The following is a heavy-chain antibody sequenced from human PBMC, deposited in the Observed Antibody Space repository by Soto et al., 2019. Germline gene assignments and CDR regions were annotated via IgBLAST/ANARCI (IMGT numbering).Heavy chain of an antibody. V-gene: IGHV4-39*01. CDR2: FYYFGNT. CDR1: GDSISSRLYY. D-gene: IGHD3-3*01. CDR3: ATSTMTSNWFDP. Sequence: SETLSLTCSVSGDSISSRLYYWGWIRQPPGKGLEWIGNFYYFGNTYYNPSLKSRVTISVDTSTNQLSLTLRSVTAADTAVYYCATSTMTSNWFDPWGQGTLVTVSS. J-gene: IGHJ5*02.